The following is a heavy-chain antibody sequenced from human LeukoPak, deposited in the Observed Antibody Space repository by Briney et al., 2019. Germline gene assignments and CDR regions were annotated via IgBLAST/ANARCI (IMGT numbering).Heavy chain of an antibody. J-gene: IGHJ3*02. V-gene: IGHV4-34*01. CDR2: INHSGST. Sequence: SETLSLTCAVYGGSFSGYYWSWIRQPPGKGLEWIGEINHSGSTNYNPSLKSRVTISVDTSKNQFSLKLSSVTAADTAVYYCARLHCSSTSCYDAFDIWGQGTMVTVPS. D-gene: IGHD2-2*01. CDR1: GGSFSGYY. CDR3: ARLHCSSTSCYDAFDI.